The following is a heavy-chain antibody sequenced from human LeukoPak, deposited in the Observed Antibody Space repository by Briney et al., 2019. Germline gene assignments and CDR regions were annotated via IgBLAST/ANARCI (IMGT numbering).Heavy chain of an antibody. CDR1: GGSISSYY. V-gene: IGHV4-59*08. CDR3: ARHLLTYYYGSGSPFDAFDI. J-gene: IGHJ3*02. CDR2: IYYSGST. D-gene: IGHD3-10*01. Sequence: SETLSLTCTVSGGSISSYYWSWIRQPPGKGLEWIGYIYYSGSTNYNPSLKSRVTISVDTSKDQFSLKLSSVTAADTAVYYCARHLLTYYYGSGSPFDAFDIWGQGTMVTVSS.